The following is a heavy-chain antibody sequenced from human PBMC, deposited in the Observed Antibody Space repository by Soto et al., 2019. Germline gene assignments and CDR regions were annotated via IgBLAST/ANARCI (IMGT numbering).Heavy chain of an antibody. V-gene: IGHV3-33*01. CDR2: IWYDGSNK. CDR1: GFTFSSYG. J-gene: IGHJ6*02. CDR3: AHPYLGYCYGKDV. Sequence: RGSLRLSCAASGFTFSSYGMHWVRQAPGKGLEWVAVIWYDGSNKYYADSVKGRFTISRDNSKNTLYLQMNSLRAEDTAVYYCAHPYLGYCYGKDVPTQGTTDIVSS. D-gene: IGHD2-2*02.